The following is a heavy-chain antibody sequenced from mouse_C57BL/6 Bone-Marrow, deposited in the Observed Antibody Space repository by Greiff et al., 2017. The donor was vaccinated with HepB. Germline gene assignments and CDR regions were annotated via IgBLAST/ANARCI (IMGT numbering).Heavy chain of an antibody. CDR3: ARGSYRYAMDY. Sequence: QVQLKQPGAELVKPGASVKLSCKASGYTFTSYWMHWVKQRPGQGLEWIGMIHPNSGSTNYNEKFKSKATLTVDKSSSTAYMQLSSLTSEDSAVYYCARGSYRYAMDYWGQGTSVTVSS. D-gene: IGHD1-1*02. J-gene: IGHJ4*01. CDR2: IHPNSGST. V-gene: IGHV1-64*01. CDR1: GYTFTSYW.